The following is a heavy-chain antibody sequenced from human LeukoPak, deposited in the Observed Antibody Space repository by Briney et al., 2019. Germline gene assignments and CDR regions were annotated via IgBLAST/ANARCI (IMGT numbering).Heavy chain of an antibody. V-gene: IGHV3-48*04. J-gene: IGHJ4*02. CDR2: ISSSGSTI. Sequence: PGRSLRLSCAASGFTFSSCGMHWVRQAPGKGLEWVSYISSSGSTIYYADSVKGRFTISRDNAKNSLYLQMNSLRAEDTAVYYCARDWGMTSHFDYWGQGTLVTVSS. D-gene: IGHD3-16*01. CDR1: GFTFSSCG. CDR3: ARDWGMTSHFDY.